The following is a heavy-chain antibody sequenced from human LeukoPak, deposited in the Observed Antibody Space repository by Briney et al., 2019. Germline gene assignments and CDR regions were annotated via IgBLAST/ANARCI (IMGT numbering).Heavy chain of an antibody. J-gene: IGHJ6*03. CDR2: INSDGTST. Sequence: GGSLRLSCAASGFTFSSYWMHWVRQAPGKGLVWVSRINSDGTSTGYADSVKGRFTISRDNAKNTLYLQMNSLRAEDTAVYYCARVRKDYYYYYMDVWGKGTTVIVSS. CDR3: ARVRKDYYYYYMDV. V-gene: IGHV3-74*01. CDR1: GFTFSSYW.